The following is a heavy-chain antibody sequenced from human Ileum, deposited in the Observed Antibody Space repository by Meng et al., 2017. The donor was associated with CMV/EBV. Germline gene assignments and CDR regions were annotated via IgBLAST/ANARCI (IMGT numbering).Heavy chain of an antibody. CDR2: IYYSGST. J-gene: IGHJ4*02. V-gene: IGHV4-39*07. CDR3: ARGGGSLH. CDR1: GGSISTSSYY. D-gene: IGHD1-26*01. Sequence: GSLRLSCIVSGGSISTSSYYWGWIRQPPGKGLEWIGNIYYSGSTYYNPSLKSRVTISMDTSKNQFSLKLSSVTAADTAVYYCARGGGSLHWGQGTLVTVSS.